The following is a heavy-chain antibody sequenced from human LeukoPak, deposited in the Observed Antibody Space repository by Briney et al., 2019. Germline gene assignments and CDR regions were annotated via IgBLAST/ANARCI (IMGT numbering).Heavy chain of an antibody. CDR2: LDSDGIST. V-gene: IGHV3-74*03. D-gene: IGHD6-19*01. CDR3: ARDSSGRFDY. Sequence: PGGSLRLSCAASGFTFSSYWMHWVRQAPGKGLVWVSGLDSDGISTTYADSVKGRFTISRDNAKNTLYLQMNSLRAEDTAFYYCARDSSGRFDYWGQGTLVTVSS. J-gene: IGHJ4*02. CDR1: GFTFSSYW.